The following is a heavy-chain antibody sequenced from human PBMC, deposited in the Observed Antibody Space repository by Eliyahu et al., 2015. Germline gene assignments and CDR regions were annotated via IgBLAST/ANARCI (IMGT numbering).Heavy chain of an antibody. CDR3: AREGAPLYCSSTSCWNWFDP. V-gene: IGHV4-39*02. CDR1: GGSISSSSYY. CDR2: IYYSGST. Sequence: QLQLQESGPGLVKPSETLSLTCTVSGGSISSSSYYWGWIRQPPGKGLEWIGSIYYSGSTYYNPSLKSRVTISVDTSKNQFSLKLSSVTAADTAVYYCAREGAPLYCSSTSCWNWFDPWGQGTLVTVSS. D-gene: IGHD2-2*01. J-gene: IGHJ5*02.